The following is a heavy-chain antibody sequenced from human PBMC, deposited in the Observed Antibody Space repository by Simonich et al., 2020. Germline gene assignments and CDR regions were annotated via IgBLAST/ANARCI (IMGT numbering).Heavy chain of an antibody. CDR1: GFTFSSYW. J-gene: IGHJ4*02. CDR3: ARDREVYGSGSYYNY. D-gene: IGHD3-10*01. V-gene: IGHV3-7*01. CDR2: IKKGGRGK. Sequence: EVQLVESGGGLVQPGGSLRLSCAASGFTFSSYWMSWVRQAPGKGLEWVNNIKKGGRGKNDVDSMKGQFTISRDNAKNSLYLQMNSLRAEDTAVYYCARDREVYGSGSYYNYWGQGTLVTVSS.